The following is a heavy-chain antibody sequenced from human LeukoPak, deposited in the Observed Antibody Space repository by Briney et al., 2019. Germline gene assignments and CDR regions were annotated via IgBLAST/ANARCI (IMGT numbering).Heavy chain of an antibody. CDR1: GYIFTGYY. J-gene: IGHJ4*02. Sequence: ASVEVSCKASGYIFTGYYMHWVRQAPGQGLEWMGWTNPNSGGTKYAQQFQGRVTMTRDTSISTAYMELSRLTSDDTAVYYCARGEGDSSSWPLNYWGQGTLVPVSS. V-gene: IGHV1-2*02. D-gene: IGHD6-13*01. CDR3: ARGEGDSSSWPLNY. CDR2: TNPNSGGT.